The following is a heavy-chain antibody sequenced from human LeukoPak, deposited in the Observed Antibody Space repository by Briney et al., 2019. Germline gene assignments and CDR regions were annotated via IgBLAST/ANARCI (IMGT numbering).Heavy chain of an antibody. CDR3: ARHYYDSSGYYYVRY. Sequence: SETLSLTCTVSGDSISSSSYYWGWIRQPPGKGLEWVGSIYYSGSTYYNPSLKSRVTISVDTSKNQFSLKLSSVTAADTAVYYCARHYYDSSGYYYVRYWGQGTLVTDSS. D-gene: IGHD3-22*01. CDR2: IYYSGST. V-gene: IGHV4-39*01. J-gene: IGHJ4*02. CDR1: GDSISSSSYY.